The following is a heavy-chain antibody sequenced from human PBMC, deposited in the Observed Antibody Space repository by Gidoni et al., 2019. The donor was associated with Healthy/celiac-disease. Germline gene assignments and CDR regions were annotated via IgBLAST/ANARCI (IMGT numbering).Heavy chain of an antibody. CDR1: AGSITSSSYY. CDR2: ICYSGST. CDR3: AISQRNIRLVGLGVRGYFDY. D-gene: IGHD2-8*02. J-gene: IGHJ4*02. V-gene: IGHV4-39*01. Sequence: QLQLQEAGPGLVKPSATLSLTFTVSAGSITSSSYYMGWIRQPPGKGLEWVGDICYSGSTYYSTTHKGGATISVDTTKSEFSMKLRSVTATDTAVYDCAISQRNIRLVGLGVRGYFDYWGQGTLVTVSS.